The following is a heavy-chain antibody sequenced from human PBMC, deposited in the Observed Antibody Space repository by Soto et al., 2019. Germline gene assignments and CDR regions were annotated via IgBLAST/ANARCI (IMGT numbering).Heavy chain of an antibody. Sequence: SVKVSCKASGGTFSSYAISWVRQAPGQGLEWMGGIIPIFGTANYAQKFQGRVTITADESTSTAYMELSSLRSEDTAVYYCARDSGTHRNTTGDAFDIWGQGTMVTVSS. CDR1: GGTFSSYA. V-gene: IGHV1-69*13. CDR2: IIPIFGTA. J-gene: IGHJ3*02. D-gene: IGHD1-1*01. CDR3: ARDSGTHRNTTGDAFDI.